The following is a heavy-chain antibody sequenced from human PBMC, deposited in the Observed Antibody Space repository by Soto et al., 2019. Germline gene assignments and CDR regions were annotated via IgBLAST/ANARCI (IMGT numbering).Heavy chain of an antibody. V-gene: IGHV3-30*18. Sequence: QVQLVESGGGVVQPGRSLRLSCAASGFTFSSYGMHWVRQAPGKGLEWVAVISYDGSNKYYADSVKGRFTISRDNSKSTLYLQMNSLRAEDTAVYYCAKDYDLWSGYYGGGCAFDIWGQGTMVTVSS. CDR3: AKDYDLWSGYYGGGCAFDI. CDR1: GFTFSSYG. D-gene: IGHD3-3*01. CDR2: ISYDGSNK. J-gene: IGHJ3*02.